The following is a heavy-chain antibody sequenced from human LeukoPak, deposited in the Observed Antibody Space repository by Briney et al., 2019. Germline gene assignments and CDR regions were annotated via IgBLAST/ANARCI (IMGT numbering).Heavy chain of an antibody. V-gene: IGHV3-23*01. D-gene: IGHD3-10*01. J-gene: IGHJ4*02. CDR3: AKAIRATMVRGVISIDY. CDR2: ISGSGGST. CDR1: GFTFSGYA. Sequence: GGSLRLFCAASGFTFSGYAMSWLRQAPGKGLEGVSAISGSGGSTYYADSVKGRFTISRDNSKNTLYLQMNSLRAEDTAVYYCAKAIRATMVRGVISIDYWGQGTLVTVSS.